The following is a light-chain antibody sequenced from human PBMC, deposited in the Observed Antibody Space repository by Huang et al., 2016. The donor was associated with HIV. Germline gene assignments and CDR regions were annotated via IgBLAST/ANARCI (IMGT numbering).Light chain of an antibody. CDR3: QQCGDSTWT. CDR1: QYVADAY. CDR2: GVS. Sequence: EIVLTQSPGSLSLSPGDRATLSCRASQYVADAYVAWYQHIPGQSPRLLIYGVSRRAPGIPDRFSGSGFSTDFNLTISRLEPEDFAVYYCQQCGDSTWTFGQGTKVEVK. V-gene: IGKV3-20*01. J-gene: IGKJ1*01.